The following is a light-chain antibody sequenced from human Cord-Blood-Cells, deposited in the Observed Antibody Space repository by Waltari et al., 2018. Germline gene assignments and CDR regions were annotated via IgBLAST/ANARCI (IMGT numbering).Light chain of an antibody. CDR3: ISYTSSSTVV. CDR2: QVS. CDR1: SRDVGGYNY. J-gene: IGLJ2*01. V-gene: IGLV2-14*01. Sequence: QAALTQPASVSGSPGQSLTISCTRPSRDVGGYNYVSWFQQHPGKAPKLMIYQVSNRPSGVSNRFSGSKSGNTASLTISGLQAEDEAYYYCISYTSSSTVVFGGGTKLPVL.